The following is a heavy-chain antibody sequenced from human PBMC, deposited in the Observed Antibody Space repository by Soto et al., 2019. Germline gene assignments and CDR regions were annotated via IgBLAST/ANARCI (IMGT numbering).Heavy chain of an antibody. V-gene: IGHV4-39*01. J-gene: IGHJ4*02. D-gene: IGHD4-17*01. CDR3: ARQRTTVVTQAYFDH. Sequence: LTCTVSGGSITSSSYYWGWIRQPPGKGLEWIGGIYYSGRSYYNPSLKSRVTMSVDTSKNQFSLTLNSVTAADAAVYYCARQRTTVVTQAYFDHWGQGTLVTVSS. CDR2: IYYSGRS. CDR1: GGSITSSSYY.